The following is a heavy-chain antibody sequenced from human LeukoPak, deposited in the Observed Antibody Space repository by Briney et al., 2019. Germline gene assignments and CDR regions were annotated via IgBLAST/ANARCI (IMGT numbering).Heavy chain of an antibody. CDR2: IKQDGSEK. J-gene: IGHJ3*02. Sequence: PGGSLRLSCAASGFTFSSYAMSWVRQAPGKGLEWVANIKQDGSEKYYVDSVKGRFTLSRDNAKNSLYLQMNSLRAEDTAVYYCARVVPHSSGWYGDAFDIWGQGTMVTVSS. CDR3: ARVVPHSSGWYGDAFDI. D-gene: IGHD6-19*01. V-gene: IGHV3-7*01. CDR1: GFTFSSYA.